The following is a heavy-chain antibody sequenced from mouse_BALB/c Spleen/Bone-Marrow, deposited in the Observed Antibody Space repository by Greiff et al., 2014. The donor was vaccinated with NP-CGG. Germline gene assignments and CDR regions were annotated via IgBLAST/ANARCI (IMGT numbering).Heavy chain of an antibody. CDR1: GFTFNSYG. CDR3: ARHAYYDQTEVSFVY. CDR2: ISGGGSYT. Sequence: DVKLVESGGGLVKSGGSLKLSCAASGFTFNSYGMSWVRQTPEKRLEWVATISGGGSYTFDPDSVRGRFTISRDNAKNNLYLQLSSLRSEDTALYYCARHAYYDQTEVSFVYWGQGTLVTVSA. V-gene: IGHV5-9-2*01. J-gene: IGHJ3*01. D-gene: IGHD2-4*01.